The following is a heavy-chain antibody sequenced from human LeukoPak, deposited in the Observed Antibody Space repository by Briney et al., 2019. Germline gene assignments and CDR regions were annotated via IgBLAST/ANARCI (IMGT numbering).Heavy chain of an antibody. CDR1: GGSISSGNYC. Sequence: PSQTLSLTCTVSGGSISSGNYCWSWIRQPAGKGLEWIGHIHTSGNTNYNPSLKSRVTISVDTSKNQLSLKLSSVTAADTAVYYCARGVRGAFSSWYFDYWGQGTLVTVSS. D-gene: IGHD3-10*01. J-gene: IGHJ4*02. CDR2: IHTSGNT. CDR3: ARGVRGAFSSWYFDY. V-gene: IGHV4-61*09.